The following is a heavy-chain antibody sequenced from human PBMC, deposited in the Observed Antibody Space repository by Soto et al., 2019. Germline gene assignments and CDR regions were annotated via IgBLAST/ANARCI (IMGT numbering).Heavy chain of an antibody. CDR1: GYRFTNYY. Sequence: QVQLVQSGAEVKKPGASVRVSCKASGYRFTNYYIHWVRQAPGQGLEWMGRMNLDTGGTTYAQKSQGRVTMTRDTSISTADMEVTNLKSDDTAIYYCARDWNFARRGYSFAFDLWGQGTLVTVSS. CDR3: ARDWNFARRGYSFAFDL. V-gene: IGHV1-2*06. J-gene: IGHJ4*02. CDR2: MNLDTGGT. D-gene: IGHD5-12*01.